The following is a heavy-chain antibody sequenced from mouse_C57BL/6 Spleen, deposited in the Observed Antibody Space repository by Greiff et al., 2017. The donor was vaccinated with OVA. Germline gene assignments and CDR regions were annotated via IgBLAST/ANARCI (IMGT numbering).Heavy chain of an antibody. Sequence: ESGPELVKPGASVKISCKASGYAFSSSWLNWVKQRPGKGLEWIGRIYPGDGDTNYNGKFKGKATLTADKSSSTAYMQLSSLTSEDSAVYFCARTNDYGNCEDFWGQGTTLTVSS. V-gene: IGHV1-82*01. D-gene: IGHD2-1*01. CDR2: IYPGDGDT. J-gene: IGHJ2*01. CDR1: GYAFSSSW. CDR3: ARTNDYGNCEDF.